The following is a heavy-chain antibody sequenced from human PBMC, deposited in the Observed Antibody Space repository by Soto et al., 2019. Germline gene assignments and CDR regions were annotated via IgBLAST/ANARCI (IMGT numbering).Heavy chain of an antibody. V-gene: IGHV3-15*01. J-gene: IGHJ4*02. CDR3: TTGYGSDWYG. Sequence: PGGSLRLSCVISGISLDSAWINWVRQAPGKGLEWVAQAKRKAAGGAIDYAAPVKGRFTISRDDSRNMAYLQMNSLKIEDTALYYCTTGYGSDWYGWGQGTLVTVS. CDR2: AKRKAAGGAI. CDR1: GISLDSAW. D-gene: IGHD6-19*01.